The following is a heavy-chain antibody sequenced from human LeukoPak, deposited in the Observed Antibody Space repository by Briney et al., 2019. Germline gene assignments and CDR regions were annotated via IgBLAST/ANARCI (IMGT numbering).Heavy chain of an antibody. V-gene: IGHV4-59*08. Sequence: NPSETLSLTCTVSGGSVSSYYWSWIRQPPGKGLEWIGYISYSGITKYKPSLKSRVTISVDTSKNQFSLKLTSVAAADTAVYYCTRHRATVTTPFDFWGQGTLVTVSS. CDR1: GGSVSSYY. J-gene: IGHJ4*02. D-gene: IGHD4-11*01. CDR2: ISYSGIT. CDR3: TRHRATVTTPFDF.